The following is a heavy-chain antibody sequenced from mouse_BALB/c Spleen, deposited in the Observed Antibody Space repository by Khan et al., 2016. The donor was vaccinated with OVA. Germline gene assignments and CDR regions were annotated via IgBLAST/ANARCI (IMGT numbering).Heavy chain of an antibody. J-gene: IGHJ2*01. CDR1: GYTFTSYW. CDR3: ARDRIDY. V-gene: IGHV1-7*01. Sequence: QVQLQQSGAELAKPGASVKMSCKASGYTFTSYWMHWIKQRPGQGLEWIGYINPTSGYTDYNQKFKDKATLTADKSSSTAYMQLNSLTSDDSAVYYCARDRIDYWGQGTTLTVFS. CDR2: INPTSGYT.